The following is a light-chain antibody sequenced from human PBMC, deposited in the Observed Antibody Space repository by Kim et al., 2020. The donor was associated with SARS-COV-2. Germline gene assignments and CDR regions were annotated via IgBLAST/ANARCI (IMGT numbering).Light chain of an antibody. Sequence: TISCTGTSSDVGRYNYVSCYQQHPAKAPKLVIYDVTPRASGISDRFSGSKSANTASLTISGLQTEDEADYYCSSQTSSLTVLFGGGTQLTVL. CDR1: SSDVGRYNY. CDR2: DVT. CDR3: SSQTSSLTVL. J-gene: IGLJ7*01. V-gene: IGLV2-14*04.